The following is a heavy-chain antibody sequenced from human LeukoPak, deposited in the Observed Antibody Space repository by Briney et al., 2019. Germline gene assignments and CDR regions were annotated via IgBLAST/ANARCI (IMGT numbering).Heavy chain of an antibody. V-gene: IGHV3-23*01. D-gene: IGHD2-21*01. CDR2: ISDSGAYT. CDR1: GFTFSSHA. CDR3: ARIFSAYLYYFDY. Sequence: GGSLRLSCAASGFTFSSHAMTWVRQAPGKGLEWVSAISDSGAYTHYADSVKGRFTVSRDDSKNTLYLQMNSLGAEDTAVYYCARIFSAYLYYFDYWGQGTLVTVSS. J-gene: IGHJ4*02.